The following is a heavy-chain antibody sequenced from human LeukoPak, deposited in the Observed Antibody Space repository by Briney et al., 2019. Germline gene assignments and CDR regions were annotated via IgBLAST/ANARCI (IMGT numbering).Heavy chain of an antibody. J-gene: IGHJ4*02. CDR3: ARANVEMATISGY. V-gene: IGHV1-2*02. D-gene: IGHD5-24*01. Sequence: ASVKVSCKASGYTFTGYYMHWVRQAPGQGLEWMGWINPNSGGTNYAQKFQGRVTMTRDTSISTAYMELSRLRSDDTAVYYCARANVEMATISGYWGQGTLVTVSS. CDR1: GYTFTGYY. CDR2: INPNSGGT.